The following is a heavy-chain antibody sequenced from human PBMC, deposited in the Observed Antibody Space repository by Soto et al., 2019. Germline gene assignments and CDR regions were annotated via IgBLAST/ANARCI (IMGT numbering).Heavy chain of an antibody. Sequence: GGSLRLSCAASGFTSSVSAMHWVRQASGKGLEWVGRIRSKANSYATAYAASVKGRFTISRHDSKNTAYLQMNSLKSEDTTVYFCIMPYSSGWYETKWGQGTLVTVSS. CDR1: GFTSSVSA. J-gene: IGHJ4*02. D-gene: IGHD6-19*01. V-gene: IGHV3-73*01. CDR3: IMPYSSGWYETK. CDR2: IRSKANSYAT.